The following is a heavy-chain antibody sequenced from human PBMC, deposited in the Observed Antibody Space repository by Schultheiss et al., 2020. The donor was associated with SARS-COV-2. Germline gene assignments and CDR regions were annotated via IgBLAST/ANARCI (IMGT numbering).Heavy chain of an antibody. CDR3: AGRSSSSWYYFDY. CDR2: IYYSGST. Sequence: GSLRLSCTVSGGSISSYYWSWIRQPPGKGLEWIGYIYYSGSTNYNPSLKSRVTISVDTSKNQFSLKLSSVTAADTAVYYCAGRSSSSWYYFDYWGQGTLVTVSS. D-gene: IGHD6-13*01. V-gene: IGHV4-59*01. J-gene: IGHJ4*02. CDR1: GGSISSYY.